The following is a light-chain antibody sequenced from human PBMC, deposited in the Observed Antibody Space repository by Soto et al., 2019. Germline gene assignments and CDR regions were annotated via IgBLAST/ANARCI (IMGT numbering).Light chain of an antibody. CDR2: SIS. V-gene: IGLV7-43*01. Sequence: QTVVTQEPSLTVSPGGTVTLTCTSSTGAVTSDHYPNWFQQKPGQAPRSLIYSISNRHSWTPARFSGPLLGAKAALTLSGVQPEDEAEYYCLLYYGGVYVFGTGTKLTVL. J-gene: IGLJ1*01. CDR1: TGAVTSDHY. CDR3: LLYYGGVYV.